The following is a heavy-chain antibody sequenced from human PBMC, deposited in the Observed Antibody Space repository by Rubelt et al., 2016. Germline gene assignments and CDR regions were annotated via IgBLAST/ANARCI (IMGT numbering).Heavy chain of an antibody. D-gene: IGHD7-27*01. CDR2: INSDGSIT. CDR3: ARDLNWAFDY. V-gene: IGHV3-74*01. CDR1: GFTFSSYA. J-gene: IGHJ4*02. Sequence: VQLVESGGGVVQPGRSLRLSCAASGFTFSSYAMHWVRQAPGKGLVWVSRINSDGSITAYADSVKGRFTISRDNAKNSLDLQMNSLRAEDTAVYYCARDLNWAFDYWGQGTLDTVSS.